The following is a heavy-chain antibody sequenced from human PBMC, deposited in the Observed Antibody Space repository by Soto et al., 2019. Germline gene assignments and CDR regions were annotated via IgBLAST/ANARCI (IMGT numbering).Heavy chain of an antibody. D-gene: IGHD3-9*01. J-gene: IGHJ4*02. CDR2: IKKDGSEE. CDR3: ANRWDTGYIFDF. CDR1: GFAFSSYW. Sequence: GGTLRLSCAASGFAFSSYWMSWVRQAPGQGLEWVDNIKKDGSEEYYVDSVKGRFTIPRDSAKNSLYLQMNSLRAEDTAVYYCANRWDTGYIFDFWGQGTLVTVSS. V-gene: IGHV3-7*01.